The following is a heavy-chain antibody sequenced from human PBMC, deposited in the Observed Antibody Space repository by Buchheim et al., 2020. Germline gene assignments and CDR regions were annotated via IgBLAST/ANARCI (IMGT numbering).Heavy chain of an antibody. CDR2: LYNSGST. J-gene: IGHJ6*02. V-gene: IGHV4-59*01. Sequence: QAQLQESGPGLVEPSETLSLTCTVSGVSISDYYWSWIRQPPGKGLEWIGYLYNSGSTNFNPSLKSRVTISVDTSKNQFSLNLSSVTAADTAVYYCARDCSGGSCQTTWDYGMDVWGQGTT. D-gene: IGHD2-15*01. CDR1: GVSISDYY. CDR3: ARDCSGGSCQTTWDYGMDV.